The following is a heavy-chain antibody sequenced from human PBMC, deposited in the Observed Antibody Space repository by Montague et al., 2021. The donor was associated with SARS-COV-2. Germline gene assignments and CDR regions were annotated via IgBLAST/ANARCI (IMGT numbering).Heavy chain of an antibody. Sequence: SLRLSCPASGFTFSSYSMNWVRQAPGKGLEWVSSISSSSSYIYYADSVKGRFTISRDNAKNSLYLQMNSLRAEDTAVYYCARGLGSSWPGTDAFDIWGQGAMVTVSS. D-gene: IGHD6-13*01. V-gene: IGHV3-21*01. J-gene: IGHJ3*02. CDR1: GFTFSSYS. CDR2: ISSSSSYI. CDR3: ARGLGSSWPGTDAFDI.